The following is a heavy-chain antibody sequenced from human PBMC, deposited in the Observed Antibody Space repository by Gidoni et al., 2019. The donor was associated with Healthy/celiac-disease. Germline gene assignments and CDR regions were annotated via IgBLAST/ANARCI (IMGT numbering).Heavy chain of an antibody. CDR2: IIPLFGTA. D-gene: IGHD6-19*01. CDR1: GGTFSSYA. CDR3: ARGREAVAGHLLFDY. Sequence: QVQLVQSGAEVKKPGSSVKVSCKASGGTFSSYAISWVRQAPGQGLEWMGGIIPLFGTANYEQKFQGRVTITADKSTSTAYMELSSLRSEDTAVYYCARGREAVAGHLLFDYWGQGTLVTVSS. J-gene: IGHJ4*02. V-gene: IGHV1-69*06.